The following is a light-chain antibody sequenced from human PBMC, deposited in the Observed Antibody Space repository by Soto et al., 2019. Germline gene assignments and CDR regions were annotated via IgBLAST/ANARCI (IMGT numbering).Light chain of an antibody. Sequence: DIQMTQSPSTLSASVGDRVTITCRASQSISTWLAWYQQKPGNAPKLLIFDASNWESGVPSRFSGSGSGTEFTLTIDSLQPDDFATYYCQQYNSGSRTFGQGTELDIK. CDR2: DAS. CDR3: QQYNSGSRT. CDR1: QSISTW. J-gene: IGKJ1*01. V-gene: IGKV1-5*01.